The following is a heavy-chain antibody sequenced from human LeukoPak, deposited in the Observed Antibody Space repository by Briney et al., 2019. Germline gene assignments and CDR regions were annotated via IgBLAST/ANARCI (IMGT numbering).Heavy chain of an antibody. D-gene: IGHD6-19*01. Sequence: GESLKISCKGSGYSFTSYWIGWVRQMPGKGLEWMGIISPGDSDTRYSPSFQCQVSISADKSISTAYLQWSSVKASDTAMYYCARLRSGWDFDYWGQGSLVTVSS. V-gene: IGHV5-51*01. CDR3: ARLRSGWDFDY. CDR2: ISPGDSDT. CDR1: GYSFTSYW. J-gene: IGHJ4*02.